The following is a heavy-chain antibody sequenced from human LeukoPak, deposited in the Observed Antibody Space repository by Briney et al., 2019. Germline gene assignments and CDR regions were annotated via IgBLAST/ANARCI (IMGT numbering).Heavy chain of an antibody. CDR3: ARARFDY. V-gene: IGHV4-38-2*01. Sequence: PSETLSLTCAVSGYSISSGNYWGWIRQPPGKGLEWIGTISYSGTTYYNPSLKSRVTISLDAPKNQFSLKLSSVTAADTAVYYCARARFDYWGQGTLVTVSS. CDR1: GYSISSGNY. CDR2: ISYSGTT. J-gene: IGHJ4*02. D-gene: IGHD6-6*01.